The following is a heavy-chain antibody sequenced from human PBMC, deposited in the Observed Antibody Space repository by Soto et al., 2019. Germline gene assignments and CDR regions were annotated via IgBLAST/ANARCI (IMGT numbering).Heavy chain of an antibody. CDR1: GFTFSSYC. V-gene: IGHV3-7*01. J-gene: IGHJ4*02. CDR2: IKQDGSEK. Sequence: GGSLRLSCAASGFTFSSYCMSWVRQAPGKGLEWVANIKQDGSEKYYVDSVKGRFTISRDNAKNSLYLQMNSLRAEDTAVYYCARDLHWNFALDYWGQGTLVTVSS. CDR3: ARDLHWNFALDY. D-gene: IGHD1-7*01.